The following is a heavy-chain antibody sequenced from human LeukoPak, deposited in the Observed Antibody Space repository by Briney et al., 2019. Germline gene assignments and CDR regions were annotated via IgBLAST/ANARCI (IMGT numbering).Heavy chain of an antibody. CDR1: GGTFSSYA. J-gene: IGHJ6*02. Sequence: ASVKVSCKAFGGTFSSYAISWVRQAPGQGLEWMGGIIPIFGTANYAQKFQGRVTITADESTSTAYMELSSLRSEDTAVYYCARAPGGNYYYGMDVWGQGTTVTVSS. V-gene: IGHV1-69*13. D-gene: IGHD3-16*01. CDR2: IIPIFGTA. CDR3: ARAPGGNYYYGMDV.